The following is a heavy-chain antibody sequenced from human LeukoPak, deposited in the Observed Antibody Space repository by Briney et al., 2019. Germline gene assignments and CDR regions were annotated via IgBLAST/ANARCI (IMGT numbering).Heavy chain of an antibody. CDR2: ISYSGSS. CDR3: ARHSRLDKSSLSWADY. V-gene: IGHV4-59*08. Sequence: SETLSLTCTVSGGSISSYYWSWIRQPPGKGLEWIGYISYSGSSNYNPSLKSRATISLDTSKSQFSLKLSSVTAADTAVYYCARHSRLDKSSLSWADYWGQGTLVTVSS. J-gene: IGHJ4*02. CDR1: GGSISSYY. D-gene: IGHD2-2*03.